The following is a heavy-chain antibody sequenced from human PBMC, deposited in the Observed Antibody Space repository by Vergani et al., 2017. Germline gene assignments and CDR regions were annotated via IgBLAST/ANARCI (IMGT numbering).Heavy chain of an antibody. J-gene: IGHJ3*02. Sequence: QVQLQQWGAGLVKPSQTLSLTCTVSGGSISSDSYYWTWIRQPAGKGLEWIGRIYTSGSTNYNPSLQSRVSISADTSKNQFSLRLTTLTAADTAVYYCARQFWVSQGVGAFETWGRGTEVSVSS. V-gene: IGHV4-61*02. CDR1: GGSISSDSYY. D-gene: IGHD3-16*01. CDR2: IYTSGST. CDR3: ARQFWVSQGVGAFET.